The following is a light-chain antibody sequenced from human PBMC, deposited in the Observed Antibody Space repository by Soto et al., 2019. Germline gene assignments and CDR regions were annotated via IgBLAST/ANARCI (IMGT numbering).Light chain of an antibody. CDR3: GADHGSGSNFVRV. V-gene: IGLV9-49*01. CDR1: SGYSNYK. J-gene: IGLJ2*01. CDR2: VGTGGIVG. Sequence: QSVLTQPPSASASLGASVTLTCTLSSGYSNYKVDWYQQRPGKGPRSVMRVGTGGIVGSKGDGIPDRFSVLGSGLNRYLTIENIQEEDESDYHCGADHGSGSNFVRVFGGGTKVTVL.